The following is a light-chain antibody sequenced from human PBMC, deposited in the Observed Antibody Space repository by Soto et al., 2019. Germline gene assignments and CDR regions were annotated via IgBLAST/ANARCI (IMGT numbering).Light chain of an antibody. J-gene: IGKJ2*01. V-gene: IGKV3-20*01. CDR3: QQYASSPVDP. CDR2: GAS. CDR1: QSVSSSY. Sequence: EIVLTQSPGTLSLSPGERATLSCRASQSVSSSYLAWYQQKPGQAPRLLIYGASSRATGIPDRFSGSGSGTDFTLTISRLEPEDFAVYYCQQYASSPVDPFGQGTKLEIK.